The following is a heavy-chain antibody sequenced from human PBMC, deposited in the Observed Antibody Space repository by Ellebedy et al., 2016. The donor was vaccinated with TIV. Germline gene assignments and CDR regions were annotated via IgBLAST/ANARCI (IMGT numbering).Heavy chain of an antibody. CDR1: GFTFSSYG. CDR2: IWYDGSNK. J-gene: IGHJ4*02. V-gene: IGHV3-33*01. CDR3: ARDKRRYFDY. Sequence: PGGSLRLSCAASGFTFSSYGMHWVRQAPGKGLEWAAFIWYDGSNKYYADSVKGRFVISRDNSKNTLYLQMNTVRADDTALYYCARDKRRYFDYWGQGTLVTVSS.